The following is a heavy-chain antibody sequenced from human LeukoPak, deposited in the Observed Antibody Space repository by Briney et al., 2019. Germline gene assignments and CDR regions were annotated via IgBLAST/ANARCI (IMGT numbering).Heavy chain of an antibody. D-gene: IGHD5-12*01. J-gene: IGHJ6*02. V-gene: IGHV3-23*01. Sequence: GGSLRLSCAASGFTFSSYAMSWVRQAPGKGLEWVSAISGSGGSTYYADSVKGRFTISRDNSKNTLYLQMNSLRAEDTAVYYCAKGDGDIVATILYYYYGMDVWGQGTTVSVSS. CDR2: ISGSGGST. CDR3: AKGDGDIVATILYYYYGMDV. CDR1: GFTFSSYA.